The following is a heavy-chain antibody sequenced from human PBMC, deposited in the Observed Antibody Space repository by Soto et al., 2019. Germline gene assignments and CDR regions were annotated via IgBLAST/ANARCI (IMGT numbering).Heavy chain of an antibody. CDR3: AKVGYGRSSFGMDV. CDR1: GFTFSSYA. J-gene: IGHJ6*02. D-gene: IGHD2-15*01. V-gene: IGHV3-23*01. Sequence: EVQLLESGGGLVQPGGSLRLSCAASGFTFSSYAMSWVRQAPGKGLEWVSAISGSGGSIYYADSVKGRFTISRDNTKNTLYLQMNSRSAEDTAVYYCAKVGYGRSSFGMDVWGQGTMVTVSS. CDR2: ISGSGGSI.